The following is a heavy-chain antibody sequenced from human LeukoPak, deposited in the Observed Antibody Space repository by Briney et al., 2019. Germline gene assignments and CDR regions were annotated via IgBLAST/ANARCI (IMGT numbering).Heavy chain of an antibody. D-gene: IGHD3-3*01. CDR1: GFTFSSYW. Sequence: GGSLRLSCAASGFTFSSYWMHWVRQAPGKGLVWVSRINTDGSSTSYADSVKGRFTISRDNAKNTLYLQMNSLRAEDTAVYYCARVAPAIRRVYWGQGTLVTVSS. CDR3: ARVAPAIRRVY. V-gene: IGHV3-74*01. CDR2: INTDGSST. J-gene: IGHJ4*02.